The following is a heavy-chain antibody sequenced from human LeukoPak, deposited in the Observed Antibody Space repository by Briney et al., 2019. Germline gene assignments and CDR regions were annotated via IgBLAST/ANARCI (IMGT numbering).Heavy chain of an antibody. Sequence: SETLSLTCAVYGGSFSGYYWSWIRQPPGKGLEWIGDINHSGSTNYNPSLKSRVTISVDTSKNQFSLKLSSVTAADTAVYYCARFTQKTIFGVVIPHNFDYWGQGTLVTVSP. V-gene: IGHV4-34*01. CDR3: ARFTQKTIFGVVIPHNFDY. CDR2: INHSGST. D-gene: IGHD3-3*01. CDR1: GGSFSGYY. J-gene: IGHJ4*02.